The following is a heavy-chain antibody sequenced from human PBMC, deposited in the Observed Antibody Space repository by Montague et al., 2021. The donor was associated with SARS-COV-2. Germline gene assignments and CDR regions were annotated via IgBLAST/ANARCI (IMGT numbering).Heavy chain of an antibody. J-gene: IGHJ5*02. V-gene: IGHV4-4*02. CDR3: ARRYCSSTSCPNWFDP. CDR1: GGSISSSNW. D-gene: IGHD2-2*01. CDR2: IYHSGST. Sequence: SETLSLTCAVSGGSISSSNWWSWVRQPPGKGLEWIGEIYHSGSTXXNPSLKSRVTISVDKSKSQFSLKLSSVTAADTAVYYCARRYCSSTSCPNWFDPWGQGTLVTVSS.